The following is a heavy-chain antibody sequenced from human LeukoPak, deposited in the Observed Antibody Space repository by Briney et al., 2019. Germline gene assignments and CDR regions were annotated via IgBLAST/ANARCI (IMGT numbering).Heavy chain of an antibody. Sequence: PGGSLRLSCAASGFTFSSYSMNWVRQAPGKGLEWVSSISSSSYIYYADSVKGRFTISRDNAKNSLYLQMNSLRAEDTAVYYCARDPIGGGDYNSWGQGTLVTVSS. J-gene: IGHJ4*02. CDR3: ARDPIGGGDYNS. D-gene: IGHD4-17*01. CDR1: GFTFSSYS. V-gene: IGHV3-21*01. CDR2: ISSSSYI.